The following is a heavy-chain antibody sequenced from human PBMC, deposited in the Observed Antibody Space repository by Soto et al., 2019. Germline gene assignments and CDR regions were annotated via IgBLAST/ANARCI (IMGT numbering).Heavy chain of an antibody. CDR3: ARDLPFSSWYWFDP. CDR2: IKQDGSEK. D-gene: IGHD6-13*01. Sequence: GGSLRLSCAASGFTFSSYGMHWVRQAPGKGLEWVANIKQDGSEKYYVDSVKGRFTISRDNAKNSLYLQMNSLRAEDTAVYYCARDLPFSSWYWFDPWGQGTLVTVSS. J-gene: IGHJ5*02. V-gene: IGHV3-7*01. CDR1: GFTFSSYG.